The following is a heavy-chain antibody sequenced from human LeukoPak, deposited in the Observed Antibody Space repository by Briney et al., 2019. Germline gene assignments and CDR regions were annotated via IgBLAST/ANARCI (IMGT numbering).Heavy chain of an antibody. CDR1: GFTFSSYA. CDR2: INHSGST. CDR3: ARGIGTLLWFGELFGY. J-gene: IGHJ4*02. Sequence: PGGSLRLSCAASGFTFSSYAMNWIRQPPGKGLEWIGEINHSGSTNYNPSLKSRVTISVDTSKNQFSLKLSSVTAADTAVYYCARGIGTLLWFGELFGYWGQGTLVTVSS. V-gene: IGHV4-34*01. D-gene: IGHD3-10*01.